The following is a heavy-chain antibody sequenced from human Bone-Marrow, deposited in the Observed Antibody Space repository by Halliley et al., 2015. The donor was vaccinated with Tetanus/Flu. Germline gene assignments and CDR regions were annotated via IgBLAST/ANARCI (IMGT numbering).Heavy chain of an antibody. CDR3: ARDHTIRGERSYYYGMDV. J-gene: IGHJ6*02. Sequence: GYNGNTIYAQKFQGRVPVTTETSPSTAYMELRSLRSDDTAVYYCARDHTIRGERSYYYGMDVWGQGTTVTVS. CDR2: GYNGNT. V-gene: IGHV1-18*01. D-gene: IGHD3-10*01.